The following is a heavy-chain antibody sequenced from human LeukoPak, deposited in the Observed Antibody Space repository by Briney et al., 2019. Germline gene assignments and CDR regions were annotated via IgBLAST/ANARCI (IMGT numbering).Heavy chain of an antibody. CDR3: ARVYDVLTGGFDH. CDR2: ISSDGSST. J-gene: IGHJ4*02. CDR1: GFTFSSSW. V-gene: IGHV3-74*01. D-gene: IGHD3-9*01. Sequence: GGSLRLSCAASGFTFSSSWMHWVRQPPGKGLVWVSRISSDGSSTNYADSVKGRFTVSRDNAKNTLYLQMNSLRAEDTAVYYCARVYDVLTGGFDHWGQGALVTVSS.